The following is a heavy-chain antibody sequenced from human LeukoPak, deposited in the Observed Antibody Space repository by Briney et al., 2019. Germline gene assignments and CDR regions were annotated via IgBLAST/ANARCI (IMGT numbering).Heavy chain of an antibody. CDR3: ASSGYSSGWYGGWFDP. J-gene: IGHJ5*02. V-gene: IGHV4-34*01. Sequence: SETLSLTCAVYGGSFSGYYWSWIRQPPGKGLEWIGEIYHSGSTNYNPSLKSRVTISVDKSKNQFSLKLSSVTAADTAVYYCASSGYSSGWYGGWFDPWGQGTLVTVSS. CDR1: GGSFSGYY. CDR2: IYHSGST. D-gene: IGHD6-19*01.